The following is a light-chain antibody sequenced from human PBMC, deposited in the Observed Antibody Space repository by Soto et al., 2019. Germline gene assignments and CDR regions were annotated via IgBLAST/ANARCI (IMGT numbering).Light chain of an antibody. CDR2: DVS. J-gene: IGLJ2*01. Sequence: QSVLTQPRSVSGSPGQSVTISCTGTSSDVGGYNYVSWYQQHPGKAPKLMIYDVSKRPSGVPDRFSGSKSGNTASLTISGLQAEDEADYYCCSYAGSYPFGFVVFGGGTKLTVL. V-gene: IGLV2-11*01. CDR1: SSDVGGYNY. CDR3: CSYAGSYPFGFVV.